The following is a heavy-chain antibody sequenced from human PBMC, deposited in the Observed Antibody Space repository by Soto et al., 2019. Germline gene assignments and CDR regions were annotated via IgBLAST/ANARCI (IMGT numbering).Heavy chain of an antibody. J-gene: IGHJ6*02. V-gene: IGHV3-30*18. CDR1: GFTFRNYG. CDR3: AKDRGVVLKAANKYSRMDV. Sequence: HPGGSLRLSCAASGFTFRNYGMHWVRQAPGKGLEWVAVISYDGSNKYYADSVKGRFTISRDNSKNTLYLQMNSLRAEDTAVYYCAKDRGVVLKAANKYSRMDVWGQGNTVTVSS. D-gene: IGHD2-2*01. CDR2: ISYDGSNK.